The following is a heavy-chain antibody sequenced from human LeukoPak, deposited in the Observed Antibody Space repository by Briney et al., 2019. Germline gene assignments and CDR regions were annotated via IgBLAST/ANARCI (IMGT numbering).Heavy chain of an antibody. CDR1: GGSISSNY. Sequence: SETLSLTCTVSGGSISSNYWSWIRQPAGKGLEWIGRIYTSGSTNYNPSLKSRVTMSVDTSKNQFSLKLSSVTAADTAVYYCARDAPYDSSGYYYYYYYYYMDVWGKGTTVTVSS. V-gene: IGHV4-4*07. J-gene: IGHJ6*03. CDR3: ARDAPYDSSGYYYYYYYYYMDV. D-gene: IGHD3-22*01. CDR2: IYTSGST.